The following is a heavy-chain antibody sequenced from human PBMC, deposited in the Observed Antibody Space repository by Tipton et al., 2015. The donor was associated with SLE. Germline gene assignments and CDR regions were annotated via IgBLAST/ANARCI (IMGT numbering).Heavy chain of an antibody. CDR3: ARRSKFYYYDSSGYYY. J-gene: IGHJ4*02. CDR2: IYYSGST. D-gene: IGHD3-22*01. Sequence: TLSLTCTVSGGSIRSGGYFWSWIRQHPGKGLEWIGYIYYSGSTYYNPSLKSRVTISVDTSKTQFSLNLSSVTAADTAVYYCARRSKFYYYDSSGYYYWGQGTPVTVSS. CDR1: GGSIRSGGYF. V-gene: IGHV4-31*03.